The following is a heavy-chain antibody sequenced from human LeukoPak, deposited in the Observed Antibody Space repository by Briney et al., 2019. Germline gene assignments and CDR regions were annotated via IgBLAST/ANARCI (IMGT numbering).Heavy chain of an antibody. D-gene: IGHD4-17*01. J-gene: IGHJ1*01. Sequence: ASVKVSCKTSGYIFTNYGIYWVRQAPGQGLEWVGWISVYNGNTDYAQKFQGRVTMATDTSTSTAYMTLRSLRSDDTAVYYCARGPPVKATGYFQHWGQGTLVTVSS. V-gene: IGHV1-18*01. CDR1: GYIFTNYG. CDR3: ARGPPVKATGYFQH. CDR2: ISVYNGNT.